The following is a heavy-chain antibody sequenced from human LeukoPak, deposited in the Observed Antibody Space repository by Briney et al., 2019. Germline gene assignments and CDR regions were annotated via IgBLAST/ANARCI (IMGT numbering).Heavy chain of an antibody. D-gene: IGHD3-10*01. CDR3: ARGLNSYSSVSYYRPPFFAY. Sequence: SETLSLTCTVSGDSISSSSYYWGWIRQPPGKGLEWIGYINHSGSNNYNPSLKSRVTISVDTSKNQFSLKMSSVTAADTDVYYCARGLNSYSSVSYYRPPFFAYWGQGTLVTVSS. CDR2: INHSGSN. CDR1: GDSISSSSYY. J-gene: IGHJ4*02. V-gene: IGHV4-39*07.